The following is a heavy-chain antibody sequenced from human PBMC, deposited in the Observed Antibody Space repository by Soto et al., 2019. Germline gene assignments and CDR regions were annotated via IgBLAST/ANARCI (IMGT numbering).Heavy chain of an antibody. CDR2: ISKSSSLI. Sequence: EVQLVESGGGLVKPGGSLRLSCVGSGFIFSSFTMTWVRQAPGMGLQYLASISKSSSLIYYADSVRGRFIISRDNSKDSVFLQMYTPRAEDTAMYYCVRGDDRVDWGQGTLVTVSS. CDR1: GFIFSSFT. CDR3: VRGDDRVD. D-gene: IGHD1-1*01. J-gene: IGHJ4*02. V-gene: IGHV3-21*01.